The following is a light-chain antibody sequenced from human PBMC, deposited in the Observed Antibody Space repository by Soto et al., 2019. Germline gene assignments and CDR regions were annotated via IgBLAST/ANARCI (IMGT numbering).Light chain of an antibody. V-gene: IGKV3-15*01. CDR3: HQHNDWPPIT. CDR1: QSVSSN. Sequence: EMVMTQSPATLSVSPGERATLSCRASQSVSSNLAWYQQKPGQAPRLLIYAASTRATGVPARFSGSGSGTEFTLTISSLQSEDFAVYYCHQHNDWPPITFGQGTRLEIK. CDR2: AAS. J-gene: IGKJ5*01.